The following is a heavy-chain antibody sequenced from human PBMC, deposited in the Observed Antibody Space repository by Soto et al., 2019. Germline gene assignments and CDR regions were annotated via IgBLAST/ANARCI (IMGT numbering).Heavy chain of an antibody. D-gene: IGHD3-3*01. CDR3: ARGRPPTFDFWSGYYSYHGMDV. J-gene: IGHJ6*01. CDR2: SNPTTTTT. V-gene: IGHV1-46*01. CDR1: ENTFSTYS. Sequence: ASVKVSCKASENTFSTYSLHWVLQAPGQGLEWMGVSNPTTTTTTDAQKFQGRVTMTADKSTSTAYMELRSLRSEDTAVYYCARGRPPTFDFWSGYYSYHGMDVWGDGTTVNDCS.